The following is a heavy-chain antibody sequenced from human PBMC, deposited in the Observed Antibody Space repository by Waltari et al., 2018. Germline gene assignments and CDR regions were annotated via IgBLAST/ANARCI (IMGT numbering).Heavy chain of an antibody. Sequence: QVQLVQSGAEVKKPGASVKVSCKASGYTFTSYDITWVRQTTGTGLEWMGWMNPNSGNTGYAQKVQGRVTMTRNTSISTAYMELSSLRSEDTAVYYCARALNAYYYDSSGYSLDYWGQGTLVTVSS. J-gene: IGHJ4*02. V-gene: IGHV1-8*01. D-gene: IGHD3-22*01. CDR1: GYTFTSYD. CDR2: MNPNSGNT. CDR3: ARALNAYYYDSSGYSLDY.